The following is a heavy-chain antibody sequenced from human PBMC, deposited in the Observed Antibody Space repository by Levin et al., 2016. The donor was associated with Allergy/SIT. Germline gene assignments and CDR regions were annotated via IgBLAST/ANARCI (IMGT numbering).Heavy chain of an antibody. D-gene: IGHD2-2*01. CDR2: IYYSGST. J-gene: IGHJ3*02. CDR1: DGSFSNYY. V-gene: IGHV4-30-4*08. CDR3: ARGFSAALYDAFDI. Sequence: SETLSLTCAVSDGSFSNYYWSWFRQPPGKGLEWIGFIYYSGSTYYNPSLKSRVTISVDTSKNQFSLKLSSVTAADTAVYYCARGFSAALYDAFDIWGQGTMVTVSS.